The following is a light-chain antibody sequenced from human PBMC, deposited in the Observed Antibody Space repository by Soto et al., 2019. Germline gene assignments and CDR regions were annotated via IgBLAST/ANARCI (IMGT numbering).Light chain of an antibody. J-gene: IGKJ1*01. Sequence: EVVMTQSPATLSASPGEIATLSCRASQSVNTNLAWYQKKPGQAPTVLVYAASTRATGIPDRFSGSGSWTDFTPTISSLQPDDFALYYCQEYNDWPRGTFGQGTKVEVK. V-gene: IGKV3-15*01. CDR3: QEYNDWPRGT. CDR1: QSVNTN. CDR2: AAS.